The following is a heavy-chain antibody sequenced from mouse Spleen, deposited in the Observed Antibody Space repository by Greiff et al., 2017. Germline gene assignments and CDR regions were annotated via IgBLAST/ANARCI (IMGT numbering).Heavy chain of an antibody. Sequence: QVQLKQSGAELVKPGASVKISCKASGYTFTSYWITWVKQRPGQGLEWIGDIYPGSGSTNYNEKFKSKATLTVDTSSSTAYMQLSSLTSEDSAVYYCAKKKDYYAMDYWGQGTSVTVSS. CDR1: GYTFTSYW. V-gene: IGHV1-55*01. J-gene: IGHJ4*01. CDR3: AKKKDYYAMDY. CDR2: IYPGSGST.